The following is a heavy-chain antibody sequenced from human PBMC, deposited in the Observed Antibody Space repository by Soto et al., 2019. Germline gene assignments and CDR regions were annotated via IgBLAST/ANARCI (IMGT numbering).Heavy chain of an antibody. D-gene: IGHD3-10*01. Sequence: GGSLRLSCSASEFTFSSYAMHWVRQAPRKGLEYVSAISSNGGSTHYADSVKGRFTISRDNSKNTLYLQMSSLRAEDTAVYYCVKDRRYGSGIYTNYGMDVWGQGTTVTVSS. CDR3: VKDRRYGSGIYTNYGMDV. CDR1: EFTFSSYA. V-gene: IGHV3-64D*06. CDR2: ISSNGGST. J-gene: IGHJ6*02.